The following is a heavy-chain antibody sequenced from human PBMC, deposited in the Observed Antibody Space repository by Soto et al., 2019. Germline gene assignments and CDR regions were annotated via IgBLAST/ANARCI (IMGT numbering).Heavy chain of an antibody. CDR2: LNPNSGDT. CDR3: ARDVSHLVRGSHRFEGVNWFDP. Sequence: HVQLVQSGAEVKKPGASVKVSCKASGYSFSDFYIHWVRQAPGQGLEWMGWLNPNSGDTNYAQRFQGRVTMPRDTSIRTAYMELRGLGSDDAAVYYCARDVSHLVRGSHRFEGVNWFDPWGQGRLVAVSP. D-gene: IGHD3-16*02. V-gene: IGHV1-2*02. CDR1: GYSFSDFY. J-gene: IGHJ5*02.